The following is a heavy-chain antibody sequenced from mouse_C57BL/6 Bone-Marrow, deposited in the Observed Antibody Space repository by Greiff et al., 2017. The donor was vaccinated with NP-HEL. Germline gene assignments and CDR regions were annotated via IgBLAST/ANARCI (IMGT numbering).Heavy chain of an antibody. CDR2: IYPRSGNT. J-gene: IGHJ1*03. CDR3: ARYGVLRRGYFDV. D-gene: IGHD1-1*01. V-gene: IGHV1-81*01. Sequence: QVQLKQSGAELARPGASVKLSCKASGYTFTSYGISWVKQRTGQGLEWIGEIYPRSGNTYYNEKFKGKATLTADKSSSTAYMELRSLTSEDSAVYFCARYGVLRRGYFDVWGTGTTVTVSS. CDR1: GYTFTSYG.